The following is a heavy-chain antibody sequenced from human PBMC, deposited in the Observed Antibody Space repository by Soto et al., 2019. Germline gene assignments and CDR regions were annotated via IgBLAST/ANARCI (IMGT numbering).Heavy chain of an antibody. D-gene: IGHD6-19*01. V-gene: IGHV3-53*04. CDR1: GFTVSSNY. CDR2: IYSGGST. CDR3: ARVEASSGWSCDY. Sequence: GGSLRLSCAASGFTVSSNYMSWVRQAPGKGLEWVSVIYSGGSTYYADSVKGRFTISRHNSKNTLYLQMSSLRAEDTAVYYCARVEASSGWSCDYRGQGTLVTVSS. J-gene: IGHJ4*02.